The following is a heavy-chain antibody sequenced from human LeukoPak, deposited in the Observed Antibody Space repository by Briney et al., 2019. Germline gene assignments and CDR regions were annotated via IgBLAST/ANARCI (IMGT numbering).Heavy chain of an antibody. J-gene: IGHJ4*02. CDR3: TRSFSGSMVVTEDY. CDR1: GFTFSGSA. Sequence: GGSVRLSCAASGFTFSGSAMHWVRQASGKGLEWVGRIRSKANSYATAYAASVKGRFTISRDDSKNTAYLQMNSLKTEDTAVYYCTRSFSGSMVVTEDYWGQGTLVTVSS. V-gene: IGHV3-73*01. D-gene: IGHD4-23*01. CDR2: IRSKANSYAT.